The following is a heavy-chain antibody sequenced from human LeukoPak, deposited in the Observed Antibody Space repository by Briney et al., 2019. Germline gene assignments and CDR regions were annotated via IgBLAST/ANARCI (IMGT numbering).Heavy chain of an antibody. CDR1: GFTFSTYS. Sequence: GGSLRLSCAASGFTFSTYSMNWIRQAPGKGLEWVPSISSSSSYIYYADSVKGRFTISRDNAKNSLYLQMNSLRAEDTAVYYCARWSGMATVTSDYWGQGTLVTVSS. CDR2: ISSSSSYI. J-gene: IGHJ4*02. V-gene: IGHV3-21*01. CDR3: ARWSGMATVTSDY. D-gene: IGHD5-24*01.